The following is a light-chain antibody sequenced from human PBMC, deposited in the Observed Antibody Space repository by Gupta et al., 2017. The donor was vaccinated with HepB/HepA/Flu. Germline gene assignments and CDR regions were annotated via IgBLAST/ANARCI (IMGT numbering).Light chain of an antibody. J-gene: IGKJ5*01. Sequence: ENVLTQSPGTLSLSPGERATLSCRASQSVSSSYLAWYQQKPGQAPRLLIYGASSRATGIPDRFSGSGSGTDFTLTISRLEPEDFAVYYCQQDGSSRLTFGQGTRLEIK. CDR2: GAS. V-gene: IGKV3-20*01. CDR3: QQDGSSRLT. CDR1: QSVSSSY.